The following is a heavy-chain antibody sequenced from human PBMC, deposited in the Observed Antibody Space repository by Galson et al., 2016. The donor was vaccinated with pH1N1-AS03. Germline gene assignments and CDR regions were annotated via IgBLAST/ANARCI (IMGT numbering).Heavy chain of an antibody. D-gene: IGHD5-24*01. CDR3: ARTLNYNTGLDV. CDR2: IDWDDGT. CDR1: GFSLSTGGMR. V-gene: IGHV2-70*04. Sequence: PALVKPTQTLTLTCTVSGFSLSTGGMRVSWIRQPPGKALEWLGHIDWDDGTFYRTTLKPRLTITKDTSKNQVVLTMTNMDPVDTGTYYCARTLNYNTGLDVWGPGATVTVSS. J-gene: IGHJ6*02.